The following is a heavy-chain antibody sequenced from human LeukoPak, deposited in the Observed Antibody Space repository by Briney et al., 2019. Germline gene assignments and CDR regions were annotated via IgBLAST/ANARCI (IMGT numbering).Heavy chain of an antibody. CDR3: ATCCRGGSS. Sequence: SVKVSCKASGGTFSSYAISWVRQAPGQGLEWMGGIIPIFGTANYAQKFQGRVTLTMDTSTSTVYMELSSLRSEDTAVYYCATCCRGGSSWGQGTLVTVSS. V-gene: IGHV1-69*05. CDR2: IIPIFGTA. CDR1: GGTFSSYA. D-gene: IGHD3-10*01. J-gene: IGHJ5*02.